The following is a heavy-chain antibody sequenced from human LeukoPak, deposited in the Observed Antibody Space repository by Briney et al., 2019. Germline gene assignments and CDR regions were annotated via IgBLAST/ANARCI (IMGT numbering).Heavy chain of an antibody. Sequence: GGSLRLSCAASGFTFSSYSMNWVRQAPGKGLEWVSSISSSSSYIYYADSAKGRFTISRDNAKNSLYLQMNSLRAEDTAVYYCARDGEVPGIAAAGNWFDPWGQGTLVTVSS. CDR2: ISSSSSYI. CDR3: ARDGEVPGIAAAGNWFDP. CDR1: GFTFSSYS. J-gene: IGHJ5*02. V-gene: IGHV3-21*01. D-gene: IGHD6-13*01.